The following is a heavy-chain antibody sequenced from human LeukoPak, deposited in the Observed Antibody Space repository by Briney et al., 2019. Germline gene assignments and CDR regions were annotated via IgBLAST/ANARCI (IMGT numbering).Heavy chain of an antibody. Sequence: PSETLSLTCAIYGGSFSDYYWSWIRQPPGKGLEWIGEINHSGRINYNPSLKSRVTISVDTSENQFSLKLNSVTAADTAVYYCARGRYSGYDHFDYWGQGTLVTVSS. CDR1: GGSFSDYY. D-gene: IGHD5-12*01. CDR3: ARGRYSGYDHFDY. CDR2: INHSGRI. J-gene: IGHJ4*02. V-gene: IGHV4-34*01.